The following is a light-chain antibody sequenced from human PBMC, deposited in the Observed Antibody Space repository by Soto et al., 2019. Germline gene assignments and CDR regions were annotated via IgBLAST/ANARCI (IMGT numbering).Light chain of an antibody. Sequence: DIPMTQSPSSLSASVGDRVTITCQASQDITLYLNWYQHKAGKAPNLLIHDVSTLETGVPARFSGRGSETSFTLTIINLQPEDVATYYCQQYDSRPNTFGQGTKVEIK. CDR2: DVS. CDR3: QQYDSRPNT. J-gene: IGKJ2*01. CDR1: QDITLY. V-gene: IGKV1-33*01.